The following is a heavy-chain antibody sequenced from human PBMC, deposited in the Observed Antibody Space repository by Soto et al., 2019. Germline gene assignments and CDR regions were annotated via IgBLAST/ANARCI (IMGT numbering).Heavy chain of an antibody. CDR3: ASKFGELLADAFDI. CDR1: NASISSRKW. Sequence: SETLSLTCTVSNASISSRKWWTWVRQTPGKGLEWIGEIYHSGSINHNPPLKSRVTMSLDKSKNQFSLKMTSVTAADTAVYYCASKFGELLADAFDIWGQGTVVTVSS. J-gene: IGHJ3*02. V-gene: IGHV4-4*02. D-gene: IGHD3-10*01. CDR2: IYHSGSI.